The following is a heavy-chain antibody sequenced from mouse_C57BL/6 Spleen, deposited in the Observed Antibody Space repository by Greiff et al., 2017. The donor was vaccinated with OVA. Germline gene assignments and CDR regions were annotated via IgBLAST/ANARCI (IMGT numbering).Heavy chain of an antibody. V-gene: IGHV5-6*01. J-gene: IGHJ2*01. CDR1: GFTFSSYG. CDR3: ARLDYYGNSEYFDY. Sequence: EVQLVESGGDLVKPGGSLKLSCAASGFTFSSYGMSWVRQTPDKRLEWVATISSGGSYTYYPDSVKGRFTISRDNAKNTLYLQMSSLKSEDTAMYYCARLDYYGNSEYFDYWGQGTTLTVSS. CDR2: ISSGGSYT. D-gene: IGHD1-1*01.